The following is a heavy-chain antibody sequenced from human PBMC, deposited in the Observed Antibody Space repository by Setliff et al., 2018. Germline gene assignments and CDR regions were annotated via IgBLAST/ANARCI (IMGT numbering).Heavy chain of an antibody. D-gene: IGHD3-22*01. Sequence: GGSLRLSCVASGFTFDNYWMGWVRQPPGKGLEWVASIKPDGSETYYADSVKGRFTISRDNAKNSLYLQMNSLRAEDTAVYYCAREDYDSSGYYGDAEYFQHWGQGTLVTVSS. V-gene: IGHV3-7*01. CDR3: AREDYDSSGYYGDAEYFQH. J-gene: IGHJ1*01. CDR1: GFTFDNYW. CDR2: IKPDGSET.